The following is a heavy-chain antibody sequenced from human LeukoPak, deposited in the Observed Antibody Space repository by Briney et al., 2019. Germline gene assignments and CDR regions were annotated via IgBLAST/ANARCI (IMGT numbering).Heavy chain of an antibody. CDR1: GGSISSYY. V-gene: IGHV4-59*01. CDR3: ARLAATKLRYYYYGMDV. D-gene: IGHD4-23*01. Sequence: SETLSLTCTVSGGSISSYYWSWLRQPPGKGLEWIGYIYYSGSTNYNPSLKSRVTISVDTSKNQFSLKLSSVTAADTAVYYCARLAATKLRYYYYGMDVWGQGTTVTVSS. CDR2: IYYSGST. J-gene: IGHJ6*02.